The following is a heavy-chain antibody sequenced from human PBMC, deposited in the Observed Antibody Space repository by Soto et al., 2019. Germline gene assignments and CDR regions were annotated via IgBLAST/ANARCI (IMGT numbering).Heavy chain of an antibody. CDR2: IYSSGCT. Sequence: QVQLQESGPGLVKPSQTLSLTCTVSGGSISSGGYYWSWIRQHPGKGLEWIGYIYSSGCTYYNPSVKIRVTCAVDTSKNQGSLKLSSVTAGDTAVYYCAREGWVRGATNWFDPWGQGTLVTVSS. J-gene: IGHJ5*02. D-gene: IGHD3-10*01. CDR1: GGSISSGGYY. CDR3: AREGWVRGATNWFDP. V-gene: IGHV4-31*03.